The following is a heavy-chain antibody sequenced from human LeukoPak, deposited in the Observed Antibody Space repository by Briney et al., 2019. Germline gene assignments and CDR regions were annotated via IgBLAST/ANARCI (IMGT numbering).Heavy chain of an antibody. CDR3: ARVDCSGGSCSEYYYYYMDV. J-gene: IGHJ6*03. CDR1: GGSISSYY. CDR2: IYHSGST. D-gene: IGHD2-15*01. Sequence: PSETLSLTCTVSGGSISSYYWGWIRQPPGKGLEWIGSIYHSGSTYYNPSLKSRVTISVDTSKNQFSLKLSSVTAADTAVYYCARVDCSGGSCSEYYYYYMDVWGKGTTVTVSS. V-gene: IGHV4-38-2*02.